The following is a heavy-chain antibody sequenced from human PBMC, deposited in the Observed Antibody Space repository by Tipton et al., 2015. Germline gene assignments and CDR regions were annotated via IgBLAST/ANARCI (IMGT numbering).Heavy chain of an antibody. J-gene: IGHJ4*02. CDR3: AKGGYKSSWTPLDQ. CDR2: ITTNGYST. D-gene: IGHD6-13*01. CDR1: GFTLSRYA. Sequence: SLRLSCSAAGFTLSRYAMNWVRQAPGKGLEYVSAITTNGYSTYYADSVRGRFTISRDNSKNTLYLQMNSLRLEDMAVYYCAKGGYKSSWTPLDQWGQGTLVTVSS. V-gene: IGHV3-64*04.